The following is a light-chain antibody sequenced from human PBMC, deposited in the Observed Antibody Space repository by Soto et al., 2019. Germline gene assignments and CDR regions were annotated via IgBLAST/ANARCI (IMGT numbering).Light chain of an antibody. Sequence: EVVLTQSPGTLSLSPGERATLSCRASHSISSSYLAWYQQKPGQAPRLLIYSASSRATGIPDRFSGSGSGTDFTLTISRLEPEDFAVYYCQQYGSSRTVGQGTKVDIK. CDR2: SAS. CDR3: QQYGSSRT. V-gene: IGKV3-20*01. CDR1: HSISSSY. J-gene: IGKJ1*01.